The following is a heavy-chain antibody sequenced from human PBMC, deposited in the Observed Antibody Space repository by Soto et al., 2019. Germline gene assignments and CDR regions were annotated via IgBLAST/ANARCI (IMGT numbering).Heavy chain of an antibody. V-gene: IGHV1-3*01. CDR2: INAGNGNR. CDR1: GYTVTSYA. CDR3: ARGMAYCGGDCYSRDYYYYGMDV. J-gene: IGHJ6*02. Sequence: ASVKVCGKASGYTVTSYAMHWVLQAPGQRPEWMGLINAGNGNRKYSQKFQGRVTITRDTSTSTAYMELRGLRSDDTAVYYCARGMAYCGGDCYSRDYYYYGMDVWGQGTTVTVSS. D-gene: IGHD2-21*02.